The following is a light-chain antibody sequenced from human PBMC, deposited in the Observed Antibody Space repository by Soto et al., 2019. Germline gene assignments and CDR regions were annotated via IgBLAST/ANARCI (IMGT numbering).Light chain of an antibody. CDR2: SNT. V-gene: IGLV1-47*02. J-gene: IGLJ3*02. CDR1: SSNLATHY. CDR3: ASWDDTLFGWV. Sequence: QSVLTQPPSVSGTPGQGVTISCSGGSSNLATHYVYWYQLLPGTAPNLVIFSNTIRPPRVPDRFSGSKSGASASLVISGLRSEDEADYFCASWDDTLFGWVFGGGTKLPVL.